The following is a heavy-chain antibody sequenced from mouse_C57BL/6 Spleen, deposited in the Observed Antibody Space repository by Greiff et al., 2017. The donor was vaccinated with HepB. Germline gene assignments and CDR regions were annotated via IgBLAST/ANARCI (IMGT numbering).Heavy chain of an antibody. CDR3: ARRSNYVGYFDY. J-gene: IGHJ2*01. CDR1: GFTFSDYG. Sequence: EVQLQESGGGLVKPGGSLKLSCAASGFTFSDYGMHWVRQAPEKGLEWVAYISSGSSTIYYADTVKGRFTISRDNAKNTLFLQMTSLRSEDTAMYYCARRSNYVGYFDYWGQGTTLTVSS. CDR2: ISSGSSTI. D-gene: IGHD2-5*01. V-gene: IGHV5-17*01.